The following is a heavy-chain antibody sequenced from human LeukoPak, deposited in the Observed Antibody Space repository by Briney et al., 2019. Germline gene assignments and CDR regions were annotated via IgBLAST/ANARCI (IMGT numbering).Heavy chain of an antibody. CDR1: GFTFSSYA. CDR2: ISGSGGST. V-gene: IGHV3-23*01. CDR3: AKGRVLWFGELSPDYYYYGMDV. Sequence: PGGSLRLSCAASGFTFSSYAMSWVRQAPGKGLEWVSAISGSGGSTYYADSVKGRFTISRDNSKNTLYLQMNSLRAEDTAVYYCAKGRVLWFGELSPDYYYYGMDVWGQGTTVTVSS. D-gene: IGHD3-10*01. J-gene: IGHJ6*02.